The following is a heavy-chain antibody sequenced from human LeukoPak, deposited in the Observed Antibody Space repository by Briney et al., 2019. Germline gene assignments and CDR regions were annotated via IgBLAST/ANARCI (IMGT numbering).Heavy chain of an antibody. CDR2: INHSGST. D-gene: IGHD4/OR15-4a*01. J-gene: IGHJ5*02. CDR3: VRGPYGASISNWFDP. Sequence: SETLSLTCAVYGGSFSGYYWSWIRQPPGKGLEWIGEINHSGSTNYNPSLNSRLSISVDTPNNQFSLNLRSVTAADTAVYYCVRGPYGASISNWFDPWGQGLLVTVSS. V-gene: IGHV4-34*01. CDR1: GGSFSGYY.